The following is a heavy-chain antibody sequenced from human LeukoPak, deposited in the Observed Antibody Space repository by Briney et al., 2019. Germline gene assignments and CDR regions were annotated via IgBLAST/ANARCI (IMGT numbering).Heavy chain of an antibody. CDR2: ISYDSSTK. CDR1: GFTFSTYG. Sequence: PGRSLRLSCAASGFTFSTYGMHWVRQAPGKGLQWVTVISYDSSTKYYIDSVKGRFTISRDNSKNTLYLQMNSLRGEDTAVYYCARNRVGWTMDYYYGLDVWGQGTTVSVSS. D-gene: IGHD4/OR15-4a*01. CDR3: ARNRVGWTMDYYYGLDV. J-gene: IGHJ6*02. V-gene: IGHV3-30*03.